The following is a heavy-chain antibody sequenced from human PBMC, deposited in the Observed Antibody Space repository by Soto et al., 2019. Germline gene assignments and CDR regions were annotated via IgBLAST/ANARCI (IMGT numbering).Heavy chain of an antibody. V-gene: IGHV1-69*01. Sequence: QVQLVQSGAEVKKPGSSVKVSCKASGGTFSSYAISWVRQAPGQGREWMGGIIPIFGTANYAQKFQGRVTITADETTSTAYMGLSSLRSEDTAVYYCAKTDTGSYYGMDVWGQGTTVTVSS. J-gene: IGHJ6*02. CDR3: AKTDTGSYYGMDV. CDR1: GGTFSSYA. CDR2: IIPIFGTA.